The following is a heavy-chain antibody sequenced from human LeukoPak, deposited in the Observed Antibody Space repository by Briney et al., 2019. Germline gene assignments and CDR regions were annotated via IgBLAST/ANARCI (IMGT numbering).Heavy chain of an antibody. J-gene: IGHJ4*02. Sequence: PGRSLRRSCAASGFTFSSYGMHWVRQAPGKGLEWVAVIWYDGSNKYYADSVKGRFTISRDNSKNTLYLQMNSLRAEDTAVYYCARESVLLWFGEVERGYYFDYWGQGTLVTVSS. D-gene: IGHD3-10*01. CDR2: IWYDGSNK. CDR3: ARESVLLWFGEVERGYYFDY. V-gene: IGHV3-33*01. CDR1: GFTFSSYG.